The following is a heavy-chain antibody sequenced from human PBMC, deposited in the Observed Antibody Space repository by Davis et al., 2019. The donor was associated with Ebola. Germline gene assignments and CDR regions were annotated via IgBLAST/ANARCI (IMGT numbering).Heavy chain of an antibody. CDR3: ARGLSSLYYYESSGYYALGY. D-gene: IGHD3-22*01. J-gene: IGHJ4*02. CDR2: INHSGST. CDR1: GGSFSGYY. Sequence: SETLSLTCAVYGGSFSGYYWSWIRQPPGKGLEWIGEINHSGSTNYNPSLKSRVTISVDTSKNQFSLKLSSVTAADTAVYYCARGLSSLYYYESSGYYALGYWGQGTLVTVSS. V-gene: IGHV4-34*01.